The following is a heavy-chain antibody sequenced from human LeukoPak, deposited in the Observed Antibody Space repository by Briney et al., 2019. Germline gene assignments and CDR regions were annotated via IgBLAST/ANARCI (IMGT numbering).Heavy chain of an antibody. CDR1: GCSLSTSGMR. J-gene: IGHJ4*02. CDR2: NDWDDDK. CDR3: ARIRPSGYYSWVFDY. D-gene: IGHD3-22*01. V-gene: IGHV2-70*04. Sequence: ESGPTLVNPTQTHTLTCTFSGCSLSTSGMRVRWIRQPPGKAREWLARNDWDDDKFYTRYLKPRLTNSKDTSKNQVVLTMTDMDPVDTATYYGARIRPSGYYSWVFDYWGQGTLVTVSS.